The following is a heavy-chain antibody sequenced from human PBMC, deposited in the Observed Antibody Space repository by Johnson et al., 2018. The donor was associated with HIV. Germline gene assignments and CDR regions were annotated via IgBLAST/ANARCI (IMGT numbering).Heavy chain of an antibody. J-gene: IGHJ3*02. V-gene: IGHV3-13*01. CDR1: GFIFSSYD. D-gene: IGHD3-10*01. Sequence: MLLVESGGGLVQPGGSLRLSCAASGFIFSSYDMHWVRQATGRGLEWVSGIGTAGDTYYPGSVKGRFTISRENAKNSLYLKMDSLRAGDTALYYCARAKRDYYGSGGVGAFDIWGQGTMVTVSS. CDR3: ARAKRDYYGSGGVGAFDI. CDR2: IGTAGDT.